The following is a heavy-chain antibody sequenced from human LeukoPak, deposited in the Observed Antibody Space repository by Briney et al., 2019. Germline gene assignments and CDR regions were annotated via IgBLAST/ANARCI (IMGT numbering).Heavy chain of an antibody. CDR2: INHSGST. J-gene: IGHJ4*02. CDR1: GGSFSGYY. CDR3: ASGHDSSGFDY. V-gene: IGHV4-34*01. Sequence: KPSETLSLTCAVYGGSFSGYYWSWIRQPPGKGLEWIGEINHSGSTNYNPSLKSRVTISVDTSKNQFSLKLSSVTAADTAVYYCASGHDSSGFDYWGQGTLVTVSS. D-gene: IGHD3-22*01.